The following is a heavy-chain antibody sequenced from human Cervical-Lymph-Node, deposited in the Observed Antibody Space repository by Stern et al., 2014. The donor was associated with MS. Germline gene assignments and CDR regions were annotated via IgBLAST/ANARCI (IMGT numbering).Heavy chain of an antibody. CDR1: GGSMSSVTHY. CDR3: AREGSDDDWNYWYFYGMDV. CDR2: VYHSGSA. V-gene: IGHV4-31*03. D-gene: IGHD1-7*01. J-gene: IGHJ6*02. Sequence: QVQLQESGPGLVKPSQTLSLTCTVSGGSMSSVTHYWSWIRQRPGKGLEWIGYVYHSGSAYYNPSLKSRVTISVDASKNQFYLSLSSVTAADTAVYYCAREGSDDDWNYWYFYGMDVWGQGTTVIVSS.